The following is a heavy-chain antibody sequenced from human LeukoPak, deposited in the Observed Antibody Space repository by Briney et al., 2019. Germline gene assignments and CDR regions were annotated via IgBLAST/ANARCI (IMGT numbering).Heavy chain of an antibody. CDR1: GFTFSGYS. D-gene: IGHD3-22*01. CDR2: FGTRSTSI. CDR3: AREVSEGFDF. J-gene: IGHJ4*02. V-gene: IGHV3-21*01. Sequence: GGSLRLSCTASGFTFSGYSMNWIRQAPGKGLEWVSSFGTRSTSIYHAGSVKGRFAISRDNAKNSLYLQMNSLRAEDTALYYCAREVSEGFDFWGQGTLVTVSS.